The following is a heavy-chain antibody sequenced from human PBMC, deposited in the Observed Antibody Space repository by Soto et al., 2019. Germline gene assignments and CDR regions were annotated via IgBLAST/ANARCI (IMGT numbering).Heavy chain of an antibody. V-gene: IGHV1-18*01. CDR2: ISAYNGNT. Sequence: ASVKVSCKASGYTFTSYGISWVRQAPGQGLEWMGWISAYNGNTNYAQKLQGRVTMTTDTSTSTAYMELRSLRSDDTAVYYCARDAPVWMTNNRPFDYWGQGTLVTVSS. CDR1: GYTFTSYG. D-gene: IGHD4-17*01. CDR3: ARDAPVWMTNNRPFDY. J-gene: IGHJ4*02.